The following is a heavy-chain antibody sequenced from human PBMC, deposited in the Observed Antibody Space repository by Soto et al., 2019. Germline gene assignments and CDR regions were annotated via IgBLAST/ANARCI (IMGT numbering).Heavy chain of an antibody. CDR3: ARYATTGYYRFFDY. CDR2: IYYSGST. CDR1: GGSISSGGYY. V-gene: IGHV4-31*03. D-gene: IGHD1-26*01. J-gene: IGHJ4*02. Sequence: SETLSLTCTVSGGSISSGGYYWSWIRQHPGKGLEWIGHIYYSGSTYYNPSLKSRFIISLDTSKHRFSLKVISATAADTAVYFCARYATTGYYRFFDYWGQGTQVTVSS.